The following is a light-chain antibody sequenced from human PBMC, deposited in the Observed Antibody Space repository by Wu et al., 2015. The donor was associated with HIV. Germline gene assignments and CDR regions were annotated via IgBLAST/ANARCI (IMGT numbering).Light chain of an antibody. V-gene: IGKV1-5*03. J-gene: IGKJ1*01. Sequence: DIQMTQSPSTLSASVGDRVTITCRASQSISSWLAWYQQKPGKAPKLLIYKASNLESGVPSRFSGSGSGTEFTLTISSLQPDDFATYYCQQYNSYSETFGQGTRVE. CDR3: QQYNSYSET. CDR1: QSISSW. CDR2: KAS.